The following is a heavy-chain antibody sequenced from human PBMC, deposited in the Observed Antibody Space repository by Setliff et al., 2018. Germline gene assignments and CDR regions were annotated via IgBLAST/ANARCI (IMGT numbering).Heavy chain of an antibody. Sequence: PSETLSLTCTVSGGSISRGSYDWSWIRQPAGKGLEWIGRIYTSGSTNYNPSLKSRVTISVDTSKNQFSLKLNSVTAADTAVYYCARGGYSYGLGGFPLDYWGQGTLVTVSS. CDR2: IYTSGST. D-gene: IGHD5-18*01. CDR1: GGSISRGSYD. CDR3: ARGGYSYGLGGFPLDY. J-gene: IGHJ4*02. V-gene: IGHV4-61*02.